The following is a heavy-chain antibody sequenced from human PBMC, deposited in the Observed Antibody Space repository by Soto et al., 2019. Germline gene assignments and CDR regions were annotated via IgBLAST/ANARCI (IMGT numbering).Heavy chain of an antibody. J-gene: IGHJ4*02. V-gene: IGHV3-30*04. CDR3: ARQAKIGDRSQFYFDS. CDR1: GFTFSFYA. Sequence: QVQLVGSGGDVVQPGRSLRLSCAASGFTFSFYAMHWVRQVPGKGLEWVAVISYNGRNKHYVDSVKGRFTISRDNSQDTLYLQMDSLRPDDTAVYYCARQAKIGDRSQFYFDSWGQGTLVTVSS. CDR2: ISYNGRNK. D-gene: IGHD3-16*01.